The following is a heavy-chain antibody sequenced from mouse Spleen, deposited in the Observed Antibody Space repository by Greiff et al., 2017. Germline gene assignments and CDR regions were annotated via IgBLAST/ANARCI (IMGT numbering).Heavy chain of an antibody. CDR2: ISSGSSTI. J-gene: IGHJ3*01. CDR3: ARPPFYGSSSAWFAY. D-gene: IGHD1-1*01. V-gene: IGHV5-17*01. CDR1: GFTFSDYG. Sequence: EVQLVESGGGLVKPGGSLKLSCAASGFTFSDYGMHWVRQAPEKGLEWVAYISSGSSTIYYADTVKGRFTISRDNAKNTLFLQMTSLRSEDTAMYYCARPPFYGSSSAWFAYWGQGTLVTVSA.